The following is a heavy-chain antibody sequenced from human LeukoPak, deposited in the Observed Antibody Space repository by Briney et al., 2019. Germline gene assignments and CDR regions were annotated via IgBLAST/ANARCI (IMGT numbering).Heavy chain of an antibody. J-gene: IGHJ6*03. D-gene: IGHD5-18*01. CDR3: ARAVTVPRGHYYYYMDV. Sequence: SETLSLTCTVSGGSISSYYWSWIRQPPGKGLEWIGYIYYSGSTNYNPSLKSRVTISVDTSKNQFSLKLSSVTAADTAVYYCARAVTVPRGHYYYYMDVWGRGTTVTISS. V-gene: IGHV4-59*01. CDR2: IYYSGST. CDR1: GGSISSYY.